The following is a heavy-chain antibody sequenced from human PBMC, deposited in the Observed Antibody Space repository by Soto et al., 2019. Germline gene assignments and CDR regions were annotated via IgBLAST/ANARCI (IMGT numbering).Heavy chain of an antibody. CDR2: IYYGGST. J-gene: IGHJ6*02. D-gene: IGHD3-3*01. Sequence: LSLTCTVSVCSTSSGVYYWSWLRQTPGKGLEWIGYIYYGGSTYYSPSLRSRVIMSMDTSKNQFSLRLSSVTAADTGVYYCASLDFWSGYTPSGSYGMDVWGQGTTVTVSS. CDR1: VCSTSSGVYY. CDR3: ASLDFWSGYTPSGSYGMDV. V-gene: IGHV4-30-4*01.